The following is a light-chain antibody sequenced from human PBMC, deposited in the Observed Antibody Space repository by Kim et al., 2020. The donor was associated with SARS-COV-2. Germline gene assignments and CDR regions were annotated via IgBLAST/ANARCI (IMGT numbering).Light chain of an antibody. CDR3: QQRRTWPLT. J-gene: IGKJ4*01. Sequence: PGERATLSCRASQNIGNWLAWYQQKSGQAPRLFIYDASTRATGVPARFSGSWSGTDFTLTISSLEPEDFAVYYCQQRRTWPLTFGGGTKVDIK. CDR1: QNIGNW. CDR2: DAS. V-gene: IGKV3-11*01.